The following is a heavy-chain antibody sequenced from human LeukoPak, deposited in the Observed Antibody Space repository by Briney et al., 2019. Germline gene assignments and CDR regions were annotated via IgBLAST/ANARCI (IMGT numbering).Heavy chain of an antibody. Sequence: GGALRLSCAGCGFTFSSYAMSGVRQAPGKGVEWVSAISGSGGSTYYADSVKGRFTISRDNSKNTLYLQMNSLRAEDTAVYYCAKTVPMDYGDPRRQGTLVTVSS. CDR3: AKTVPMDYGDP. CDR2: ISGSGGST. J-gene: IGHJ5*02. CDR1: GFTFSSYA. V-gene: IGHV3-23*01. D-gene: IGHD4-17*01.